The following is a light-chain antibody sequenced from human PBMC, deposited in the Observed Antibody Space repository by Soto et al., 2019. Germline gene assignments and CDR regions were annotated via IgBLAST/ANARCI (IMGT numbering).Light chain of an antibody. CDR2: DVS. CDR3: SSYRSSSTYV. Sequence: QSALTQPASVSGSPGQSITNSCTGTSSDVGRYNYVSWYQQYPGKAPKLMLYDVSKRPSGVADRFAGSKSGNTASLTISGLQPEDEADYYCSSYRSSSTYVFGTGTKLTVL. CDR1: SSDVGRYNY. V-gene: IGLV2-14*03. J-gene: IGLJ1*01.